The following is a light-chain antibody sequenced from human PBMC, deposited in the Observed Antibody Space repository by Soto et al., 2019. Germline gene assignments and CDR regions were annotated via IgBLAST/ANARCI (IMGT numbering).Light chain of an antibody. J-gene: IGKJ1*01. CDR2: DAS. V-gene: IGKV1-5*01. CDR3: QQYNSYPWT. Sequence: DIQMTQSPSSLSSSVGHRVTITCQSSQTSSTCLNRYQERPGKAPKLLIYDASSLESGVPSRFSGSGSGTEFTLTISSLQPDDFATYYCQQYNSYPWTFGHGTKVDI. CDR1: QTSSTC.